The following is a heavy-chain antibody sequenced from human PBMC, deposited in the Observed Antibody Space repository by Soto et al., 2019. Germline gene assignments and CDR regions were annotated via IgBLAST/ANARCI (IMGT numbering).Heavy chain of an antibody. CDR2: ISAYNGNT. J-gene: IGHJ4*01. CDR3: ARCAESRSTVYFCF. Sequence: QVQLVQSGAEVKKPGASVKVSCKASGYTFTNYGISWVRQAPGQGLEWMGWISAYNGNTNYEQKLQGRGTMTTATSKSTAYMELRSLRSYVSAVYYCARCAESRSTVYFCFWGHGPLVTVSS. CDR1: GYTFTNYG. V-gene: IGHV1-18*01. D-gene: IGHD2-2*01.